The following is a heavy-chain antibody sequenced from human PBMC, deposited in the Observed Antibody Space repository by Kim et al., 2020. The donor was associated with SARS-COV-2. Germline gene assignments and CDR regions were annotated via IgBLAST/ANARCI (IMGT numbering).Heavy chain of an antibody. Sequence: ASVKVSCKASGYTFTSYYMHWVRQAPGQGLEWMGIINPSGGSTSYAQKFQGRVTMTRDTSTSTVYMELSSLRSEDTAVYYCARVLYRYGDNEYYFDYWGQGTLVTVSS. CDR1: GYTFTSYY. CDR2: INPSGGST. D-gene: IGHD4-17*01. CDR3: ARVLYRYGDNEYYFDY. J-gene: IGHJ4*02. V-gene: IGHV1-46*01.